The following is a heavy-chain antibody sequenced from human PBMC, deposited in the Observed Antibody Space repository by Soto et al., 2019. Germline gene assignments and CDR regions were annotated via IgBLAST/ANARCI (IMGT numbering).Heavy chain of an antibody. D-gene: IGHD2-2*02. J-gene: IGHJ6*02. CDR3: ARDNGVVPAAIPRIGYYYYGMDV. V-gene: IGHV3-33*01. Sequence: QVQLVESGGGVVQPGRSLRLSCAASGFTFSSYGMHWVRQAPGKGLEWVAVIWYDGSKKYYADSVKGRFTISRDNSKNTLYLQMNSLRAEDTAVYYCARDNGVVPAAIPRIGYYYYGMDVWGQGTTVTVSS. CDR2: IWYDGSKK. CDR1: GFTFSSYG.